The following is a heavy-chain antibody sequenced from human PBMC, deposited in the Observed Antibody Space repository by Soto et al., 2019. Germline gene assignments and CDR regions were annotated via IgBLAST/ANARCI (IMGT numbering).Heavy chain of an antibody. Sequence: PSETLSLTCTVSGGSISSYYWSWIRQPPGKGPEWIGYIYYSGSTNYNPSLKSRVTISVDTSKNQFSLKLSSVTAADTAVYYCARHAGSSSWFDYWGQGTLVTVSS. D-gene: IGHD6-13*01. CDR3: ARHAGSSSWFDY. J-gene: IGHJ4*02. V-gene: IGHV4-59*08. CDR2: IYYSGST. CDR1: GGSISSYY.